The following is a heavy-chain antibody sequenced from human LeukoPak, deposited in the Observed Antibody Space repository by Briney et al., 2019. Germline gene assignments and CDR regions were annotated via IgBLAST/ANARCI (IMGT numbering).Heavy chain of an antibody. Sequence: SETLSLTCTVSGVSISSSSYYWGWIRQPPGKGLEWIGSIYYSGSTYYNPSLKSRVTISADTSKNQFSLKLSSVTAADTAVYYCARHRETESIDYWGQGTLVTVSS. J-gene: IGHJ4*02. V-gene: IGHV4-39*01. D-gene: IGHD5-24*01. CDR1: GVSISSSSYY. CDR2: IYYSGST. CDR3: ARHRETESIDY.